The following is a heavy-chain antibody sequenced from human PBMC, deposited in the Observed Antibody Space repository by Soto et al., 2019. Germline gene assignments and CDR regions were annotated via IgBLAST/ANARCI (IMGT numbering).Heavy chain of an antibody. Sequence: QVQLQQSGPGLVKPSQTLSLTCAISGDSVSSNSVTWNWIRQSPSRGLEWLGRTYYRSKWYNDYAVSVKSRITINPDTPKNQFSLRLNAVTPEDTAVYYCARLGVGSGWYKGGEFDYWGQGTLVTVSS. D-gene: IGHD6-19*01. CDR1: GDSVSSNSVT. CDR2: TYYRSKWYN. V-gene: IGHV6-1*01. CDR3: ARLGVGSGWYKGGEFDY. J-gene: IGHJ4*02.